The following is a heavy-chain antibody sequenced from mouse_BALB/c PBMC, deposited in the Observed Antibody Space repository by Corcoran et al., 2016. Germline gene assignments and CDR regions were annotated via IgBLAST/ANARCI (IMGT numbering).Heavy chain of an antibody. V-gene: IGHV9-1*02. Sequence: QIQLVQSGPELKKPGETVKISCKASGYTFTNYGMNWVKQAPGKGLKWMGWINTYTGEPTYADDFKGRFAFSLETSASTAYLQINNLKNEDMATYFCARSYGYARDYYAMDYWSQGTSVTVSS. CDR1: GYTFTNYG. CDR2: INTYTGEP. J-gene: IGHJ4*01. CDR3: ARSYGYARDYYAMDY. D-gene: IGHD2-2*01.